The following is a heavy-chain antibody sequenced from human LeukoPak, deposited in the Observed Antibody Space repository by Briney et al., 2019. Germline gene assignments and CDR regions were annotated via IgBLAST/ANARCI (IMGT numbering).Heavy chain of an antibody. CDR3: ARGPAFDI. V-gene: IGHV3-72*01. CDR2: ARNKADGYTT. Sequence: PGGSLRLSCAASGFTVSDHYMDWVRQAPGKGLEWVGRARNKADGYTTEYAGSVKGRFTISRDDSKNSLYLQMNSLKTEDTAVYYCARGPAFDIWGQGTMVTVSS. CDR1: GFTVSDHY. J-gene: IGHJ3*02.